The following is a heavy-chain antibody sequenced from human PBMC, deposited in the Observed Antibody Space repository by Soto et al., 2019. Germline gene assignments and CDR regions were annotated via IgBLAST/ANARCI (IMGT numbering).Heavy chain of an antibody. V-gene: IGHV3-21*01. D-gene: IGHD4-4*01. Sequence: EVQLVESGGGLVKPGGSLRLSCTGSGFTFSEHSMNLVRQAPGKGLELVSSISRGSSYMYYTDSVKGRFTISRDNAKNSLYLQMNSLRVEDTAVYYCARDSTADYRRNWFDPWGQGTLVTVSS. CDR3: ARDSTADYRRNWFDP. CDR1: GFTFSEHS. J-gene: IGHJ5*02. CDR2: ISRGSSYM.